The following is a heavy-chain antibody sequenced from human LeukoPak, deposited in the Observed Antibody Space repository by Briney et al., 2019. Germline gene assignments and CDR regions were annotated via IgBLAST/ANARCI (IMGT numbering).Heavy chain of an antibody. V-gene: IGHV4-39*01. CDR1: GDSISSYY. CDR2: IYYSGST. J-gene: IGHJ5*02. Sequence: SETLSLTCSVSGDSISSYYWGWIRQPPGKGLEWIGSIYYSGSTYYNPSLKSRVTISVDTSKNQFSLKLSSVTAADTAVYYCARHTDYGDYGNWFDPWGQGTLVTVSS. CDR3: ARHTDYGDYGNWFDP. D-gene: IGHD4-17*01.